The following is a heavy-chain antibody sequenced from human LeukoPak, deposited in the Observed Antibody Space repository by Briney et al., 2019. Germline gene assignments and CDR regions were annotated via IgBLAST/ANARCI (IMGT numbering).Heavy chain of an antibody. CDR1: GFTFSGYP. D-gene: IGHD3-10*01. V-gene: IGHV3-30-3*01. J-gene: IGHJ6*02. CDR3: ARDSGDPEYYGSGSRHYYYGMDV. CDR2: ISYDGSNK. Sequence: PGGSLRLSCAASGFTFSGYPIHWVRQAPGKGLEWVAVISYDGSNKYYADSVKGRFTISRDNSKNTLYLQMNSLRAEDTAVYYCARDSGDPEYYGSGSRHYYYGMDVWGQGTTVTVSS.